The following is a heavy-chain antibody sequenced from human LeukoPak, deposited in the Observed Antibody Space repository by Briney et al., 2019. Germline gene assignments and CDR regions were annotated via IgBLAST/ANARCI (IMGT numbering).Heavy chain of an antibody. V-gene: IGHV3-30*02. J-gene: IGHJ4*02. CDR3: AKDRPYSSSSDADY. CDR1: GFTFSSYG. Sequence: GGSPRLSCAASGFTFSSYGMHWVRQAPGKGLEWVAFIRYDGSNKYYADSVKGRFTISRDNSKNTLYLQMNSLRAEDTAVYYCAKDRPYSSSSDADYWGQGTLVTVSS. D-gene: IGHD6-6*01. CDR2: IRYDGSNK.